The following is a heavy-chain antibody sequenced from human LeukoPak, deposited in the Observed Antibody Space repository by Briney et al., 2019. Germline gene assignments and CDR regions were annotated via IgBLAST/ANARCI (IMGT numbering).Heavy chain of an antibody. CDR1: GGSISSSSYY. V-gene: IGHV4-39*07. D-gene: IGHD3-22*01. CDR3: ARGEYYYDSSGSD. Sequence: SETLSLTCTVSGGSISSSSYYWGWIRQPPGKGLEWIGSIYYSGSTYYNPSLKSRVTISVDTSKNQFSLKLSSVTAADTAVYYCARGEYYYDSSGSDWGQGTPVTVSS. J-gene: IGHJ4*02. CDR2: IYYSGST.